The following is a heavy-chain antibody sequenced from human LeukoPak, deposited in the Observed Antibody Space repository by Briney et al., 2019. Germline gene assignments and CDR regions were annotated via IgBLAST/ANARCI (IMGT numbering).Heavy chain of an antibody. D-gene: IGHD1-1*01. J-gene: IGHJ6*02. CDR1: GFTFSSYG. CDR2: IWYDGSNK. V-gene: IGHV3-33*01. Sequence: GGSLRLSCAASGFTFSSYGMHWVRQAPGKGLEWVAVIWYDGSNKYYADSVKGRFTISRDNSKNTLYLQMNSLRAEDTAVYYCAREGRYNWNAHYYYGMDVWGQGTTVTVSS. CDR3: AREGRYNWNAHYYYGMDV.